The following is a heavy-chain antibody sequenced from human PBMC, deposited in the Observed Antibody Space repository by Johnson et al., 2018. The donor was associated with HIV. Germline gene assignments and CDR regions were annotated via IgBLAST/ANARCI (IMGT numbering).Heavy chain of an antibody. V-gene: IGHV3-30*03. CDR2: ISYDGSNK. Sequence: QVQLVESGGGLVKPGGSLRLSCAASGFTFSNAWMSWIRQAPGKGLEWVAVISYDGSNKYYADSVKGRFTISRDNSKNTLYLRMNSLRAEDTAVYLCARERYGSQAIDAFDIWGQGTMVTVSS. CDR3: ARERYGSQAIDAFDI. D-gene: IGHD2-15*01. J-gene: IGHJ3*02. CDR1: GFTFSNAW.